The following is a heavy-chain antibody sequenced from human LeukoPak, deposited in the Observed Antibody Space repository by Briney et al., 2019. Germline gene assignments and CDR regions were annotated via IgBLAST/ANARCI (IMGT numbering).Heavy chain of an antibody. D-gene: IGHD6-6*01. CDR3: ARDQRPRHLHYYYYYYMDV. V-gene: IGHV4-39*07. CDR2: IYYSGST. CDR1: GGSISSSSYY. J-gene: IGHJ6*03. Sequence: SETLSLTCTVSGGSISSSSYYWGWIRQPPGKGLEWIGSIYYSGSTYYNPSLKSRVTISVDTSKNQFSLKLSSVTAADTAVYYCARDQRPRHLHYYYYYYMDVWGKGTTVTVSS.